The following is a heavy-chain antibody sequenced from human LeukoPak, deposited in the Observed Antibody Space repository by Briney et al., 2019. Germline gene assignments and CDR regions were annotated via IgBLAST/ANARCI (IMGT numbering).Heavy chain of an antibody. J-gene: IGHJ4*02. Sequence: GGSLRLSCAASGFTFSSYAMSWVHQAPGKGLEWASGISGTGGSTYYADSVKGRFTISRDNSRNTLYLQMNSLRAEDTAVYYCAKPPGYCSSTSCPWDYWGQGTLVTVSS. D-gene: IGHD2-2*01. CDR3: AKPPGYCSSTSCPWDY. V-gene: IGHV3-23*01. CDR1: GFTFSSYA. CDR2: ISGTGGST.